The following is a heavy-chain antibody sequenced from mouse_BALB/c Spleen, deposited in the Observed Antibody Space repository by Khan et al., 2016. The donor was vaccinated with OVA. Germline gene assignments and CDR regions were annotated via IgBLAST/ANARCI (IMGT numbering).Heavy chain of an antibody. CDR3: AKRYAMDY. J-gene: IGHJ4*01. Sequence: EVQLQESGPGLVKPSQSLSLTCTVTGYSITSDYAWNWIRQFPGNKLEWMGYISYSGTTSYNPSLNSRISITRDTSKNQFLLQLNSVTTEDTATYYCAKRYAMDYWGQGTSVTVSS. V-gene: IGHV3-2*02. CDR1: GYSITSDYA. CDR2: ISYSGTT.